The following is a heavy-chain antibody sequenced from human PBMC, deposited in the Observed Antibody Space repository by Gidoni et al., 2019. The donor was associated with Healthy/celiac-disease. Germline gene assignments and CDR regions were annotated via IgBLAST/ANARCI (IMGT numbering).Heavy chain of an antibody. D-gene: IGHD2-2*02. CDR3: ARDGDCSSTSCYTSDY. Sequence: LNRQESGPGRLNLWGPLSSPAAVSVGSSGGGNWWSWVRQPPGKGLEWIGEIYHVGSTNYNPSLKSRVTISVDKSKNQFSLKLSSVTAADTAVYYCARDGDCSSTSCYTSDYWGQGTLVTVSS. V-gene: IGHV4-4*02. J-gene: IGHJ4*02. CDR1: VGSSGGGNW. CDR2: IYHVGST.